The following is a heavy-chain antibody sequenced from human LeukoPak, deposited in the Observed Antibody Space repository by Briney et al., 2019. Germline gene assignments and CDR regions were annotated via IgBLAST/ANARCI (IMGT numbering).Heavy chain of an antibody. V-gene: IGHV3-7*03. CDR3: AKEEGDY. J-gene: IGHJ4*02. CDR1: GFTFSNYW. CDR2: IKQDGSEK. Sequence: GGSLRLSCAASGFTFSNYWMSWVRQAPGKGLEWVANIKQDGSEKYYVDSVKGRFTFSRDNAKNSLYVQMNSLRAEDTAVYYCAKEEGDYWGQGTLVTVSS.